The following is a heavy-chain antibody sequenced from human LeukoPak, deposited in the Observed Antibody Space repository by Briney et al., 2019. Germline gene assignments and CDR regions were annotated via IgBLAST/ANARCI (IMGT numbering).Heavy chain of an antibody. D-gene: IGHD2-2*01. CDR3: ARDSGYCSSTGCYVHYFDY. J-gene: IGHJ4*02. Sequence: PGGSLRLSCAASGFTFTDYWMNWVRQTPGKGLEWVSSISSSSGYINYADSVKGRFTVSRDNAKNSLYLQMNSLRAEDTAVYYCARDSGYCSSTGCYVHYFDYWGQGTLVTVSS. V-gene: IGHV3-21*01. CDR1: GFTFTDYW. CDR2: ISSSSGYI.